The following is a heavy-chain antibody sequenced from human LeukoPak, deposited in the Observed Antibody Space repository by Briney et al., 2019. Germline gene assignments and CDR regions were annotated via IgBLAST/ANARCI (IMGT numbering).Heavy chain of an antibody. CDR1: GFTFSSYG. J-gene: IGHJ4*02. Sequence: GGTLRLSCAASGFTFSSYGMSWVRQAPGKGLEWVSAISGSGGSTYYADSVKGRFTISRDNSKNTQYLQMNSLRAEDTAVYYCAKGKDYYDSSGYTDYWGQGTLVTVSS. D-gene: IGHD3-22*01. CDR3: AKGKDYYDSSGYTDY. CDR2: ISGSGGST. V-gene: IGHV3-23*01.